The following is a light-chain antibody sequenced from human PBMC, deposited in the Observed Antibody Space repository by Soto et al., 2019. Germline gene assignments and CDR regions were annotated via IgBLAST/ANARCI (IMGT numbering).Light chain of an antibody. CDR3: QQASSFPPT. J-gene: IGKJ5*01. V-gene: IGKV1-12*01. CDR1: QDISSW. Sequence: DIQMTQSPSSLSGSVGARVTITCRASQDISSWLAWYQQKPGKAPKIMIYAASSLQGGVPSRFSGSGSGTEFTLTISSLQPEDVATYYCQQASSFPPTFGQGTRLEIK. CDR2: AAS.